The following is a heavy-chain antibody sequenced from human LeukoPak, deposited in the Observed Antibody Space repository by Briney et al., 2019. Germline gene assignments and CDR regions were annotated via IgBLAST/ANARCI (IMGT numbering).Heavy chain of an antibody. D-gene: IGHD6-19*01. V-gene: IGHV1-8*01. CDR2: MNPNSGNT. CDR1: GYTFTSYD. J-gene: IGHJ4*02. CDR3: ARVGWLAKLLVY. Sequence: ASVKVSCKASGYTFTSYDINWVRQATGQGLEWMGRMNPNSGNTGYAQKFQGRVTMTRNTSISTAYMELSSLRSEDTAVYYCARVGWLAKLLVYWGQGTLVTVSS.